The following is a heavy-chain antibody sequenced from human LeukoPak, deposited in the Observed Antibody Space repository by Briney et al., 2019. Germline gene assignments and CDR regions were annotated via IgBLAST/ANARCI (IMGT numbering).Heavy chain of an antibody. J-gene: IGHJ6*02. CDR1: GGSFSGYY. D-gene: IGHD3-22*01. CDR3: ARGQSGYYHYYYYYGMDV. V-gene: IGHV4-34*01. CDR2: IHHSGST. Sequence: SETLSLTCAVYGGSFSGYYWRWIRQPPGKGLEWIGEIHHSGSTNYNPSLKSRVTISVDTSKNQFSLKLSSVTAADTAVYYCARGQSGYYHYYYYYGMDVWGQGTTVTVSS.